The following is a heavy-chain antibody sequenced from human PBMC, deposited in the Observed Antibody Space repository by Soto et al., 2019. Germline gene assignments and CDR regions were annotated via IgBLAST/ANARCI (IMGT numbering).Heavy chain of an antibody. D-gene: IGHD2-15*01. V-gene: IGHV3-30-3*01. Sequence: GGSLRLSCVASGFNFNNYNLHWVRQAPSNSLESVAVISFDGTTDYYADSVKGRFTVSRDNFKNILSLQMDSLRPEDTAVYYCARDNRDCSAFNCYNPGRVFGLDVWGQGTTVTVSS. CDR2: ISFDGTTD. CDR1: GFNFNNYN. J-gene: IGHJ6*02. CDR3: ARDNRDCSAFNCYNPGRVFGLDV.